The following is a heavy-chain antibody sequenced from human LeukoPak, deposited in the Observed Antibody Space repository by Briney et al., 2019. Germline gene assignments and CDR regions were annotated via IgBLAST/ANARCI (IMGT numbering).Heavy chain of an antibody. CDR3: AKNLLGSEAYSWYFDL. Sequence: GGSLRLSCAASGLTIRYDGMSWVRQAPGKGLEWVSRITGSGGSTYVDSVKGRFTISRDNSKNTLYLQMNSLRAEDTAVYYCAKNLLGSEAYSWYFDLWGRGTLVTVSS. J-gene: IGHJ2*01. V-gene: IGHV3-23*01. D-gene: IGHD2-15*01. CDR1: GLTIRYDG. CDR2: ITGSGGST.